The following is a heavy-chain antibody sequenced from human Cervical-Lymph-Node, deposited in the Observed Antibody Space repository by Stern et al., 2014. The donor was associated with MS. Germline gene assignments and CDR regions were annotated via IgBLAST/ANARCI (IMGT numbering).Heavy chain of an antibody. CDR1: GYTFTSYG. D-gene: IGHD3-9*01. CDR2: ISAYNGKT. V-gene: IGHV1-18*01. Sequence: QVQLVQSGAEVKKPGASVKVSCKASGYTFTSYGISWVRQAPGQGLEWMGWISAYNGKTNYAQKLQGRVTMNTDTSTSTDDMELRSLRSDDTAVYYCALTYYDILTGYYSWGQGTLVTVSS. J-gene: IGHJ4*02. CDR3: ALTYYDILTGYYS.